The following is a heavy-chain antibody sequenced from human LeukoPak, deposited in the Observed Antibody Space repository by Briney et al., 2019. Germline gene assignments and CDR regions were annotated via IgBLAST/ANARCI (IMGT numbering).Heavy chain of an antibody. Sequence: PSETLSLTCTVSGYSISSGYYWGWIRQPPGKGLEWIGSIYHSGSTYYNPSLKSRVTMSVDTSKNQFSLKLSSVTAADTAVYYCARDISAVTRDYYYYYMDVWGKGTTVTISS. D-gene: IGHD4-17*01. CDR3: ARDISAVTRDYYYYYMDV. CDR2: IYHSGST. J-gene: IGHJ6*03. V-gene: IGHV4-38-2*02. CDR1: GYSISSGYY.